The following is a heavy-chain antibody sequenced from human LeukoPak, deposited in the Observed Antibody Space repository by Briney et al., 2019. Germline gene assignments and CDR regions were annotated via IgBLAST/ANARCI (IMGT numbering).Heavy chain of an antibody. Sequence: SGGSLRLSCAASGFTFSSYAMSWVRQAPGKGLEWVSAISGSGGSTYYADSVKGRFTISRDNAKNSLYLQMNSLRAEDTAVYYCAREIYSYGHGGYFQHWGQGTLVTVSS. D-gene: IGHD5-18*01. CDR2: ISGSGGST. CDR3: AREIYSYGHGGYFQH. CDR1: GFTFSSYA. J-gene: IGHJ1*01. V-gene: IGHV3-23*01.